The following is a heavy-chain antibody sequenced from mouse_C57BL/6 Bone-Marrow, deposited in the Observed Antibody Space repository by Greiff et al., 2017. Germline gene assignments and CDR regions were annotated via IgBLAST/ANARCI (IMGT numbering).Heavy chain of an antibody. J-gene: IGHJ3*01. D-gene: IGHD1-1*01. CDR2: INPNYGTT. CDR3: ARDNFDGSSWLAY. V-gene: IGHV1-39*01. Sequence: EVKVVESGPELVKPGASVKISCKASGYSFTDYNLNWVKQSNGKSLEWIGVINPNYGTTSYNQKFKGKATLTVDQSSSTAYMQLNSLTSEDSAVYYCARDNFDGSSWLAYWGQGTLVTVSA. CDR1: GYSFTDYN.